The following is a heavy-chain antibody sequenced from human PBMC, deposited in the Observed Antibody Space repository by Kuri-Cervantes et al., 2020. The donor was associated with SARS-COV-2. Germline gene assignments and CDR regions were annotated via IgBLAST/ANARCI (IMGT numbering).Heavy chain of an antibody. J-gene: IGHJ4*02. Sequence: GESLKISCTVSGFTFSSYAMHWVRQAPGKGLEWVAVISYDGSNKYYADSVKGRFTISRDNSKNTLYLQMNSLRAEDTAVYYCARSLGGSYSSSLAYWGQGTLVTVSS. D-gene: IGHD1-26*01. CDR2: ISYDGSNK. V-gene: IGHV3-30-3*01. CDR3: ARSLGGSYSSSLAY. CDR1: GFTFSSYA.